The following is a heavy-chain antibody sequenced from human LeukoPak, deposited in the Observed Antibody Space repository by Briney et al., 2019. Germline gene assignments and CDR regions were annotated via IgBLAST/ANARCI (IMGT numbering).Heavy chain of an antibody. D-gene: IGHD1-14*01. CDR3: AKDPHGTPTGYFDY. V-gene: IGHV3-9*03. J-gene: IGHJ4*02. CDR2: ISWNSGSI. CDR1: GFTFDDYA. Sequence: GTSLRLSCAASGFTFDDYAMHWVRQAPGKGLEWVSGISWNSGSIGYADSVKGRFTISRDSAKNSLYLQMNSLRAEDMALYYCAKDPHGTPTGYFDYWGQGTLVTVSS.